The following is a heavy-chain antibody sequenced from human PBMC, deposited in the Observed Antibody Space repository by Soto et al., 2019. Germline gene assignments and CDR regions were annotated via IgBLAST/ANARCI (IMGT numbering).Heavy chain of an antibody. CDR1: GFTFYDYA. D-gene: IGHD6-13*01. V-gene: IGHV3-9*01. CDR3: AKDASIAAAGSLGFDP. Sequence: SLRLSCAASGFTFYDYAIHLCRQSPFKGLEWVSGISWNSGSIGYADSVKGRFTISRDNAKNSLYLQMNSLRAEDTALYYCAKDASIAAAGSLGFDPWGQGTLVTVSS. J-gene: IGHJ5*02. CDR2: ISWNSGSI.